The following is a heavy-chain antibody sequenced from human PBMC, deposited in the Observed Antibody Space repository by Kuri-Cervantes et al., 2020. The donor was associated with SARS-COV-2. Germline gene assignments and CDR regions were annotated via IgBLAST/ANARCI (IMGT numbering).Heavy chain of an antibody. CDR3: ARVYYDSSGYYEVRYFDY. Sequence: ESLKISCTVSGGSISSYYWSWIRQPPGKGLEWIGYIYCSGSTNYNPSLKSRVTISVDTSKNQFSLKLSSVTAADTAVYYCARVYYDSSGYYEVRYFDYWGQGTLVTVSS. V-gene: IGHV4-59*01. J-gene: IGHJ4*02. CDR1: GGSISSYY. D-gene: IGHD3-22*01. CDR2: IYCSGST.